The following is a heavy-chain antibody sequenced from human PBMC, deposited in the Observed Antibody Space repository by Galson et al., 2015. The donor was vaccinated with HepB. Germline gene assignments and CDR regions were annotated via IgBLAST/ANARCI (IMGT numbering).Heavy chain of an antibody. CDR2: ISGSGGST. D-gene: IGHD6-19*01. CDR3: AKKYVGAVAGTPFDY. Sequence: SLRLSCAASGFTFSSYAMSWVRQAPGKGLEWVSAISGSGGSTYYADSVKGRFTISRDNSKNTLYLQMNSLRAEDTAVYYCAKKYVGAVAGTPFDYWGQGTLVTVSS. V-gene: IGHV3-23*01. CDR1: GFTFSSYA. J-gene: IGHJ4*02.